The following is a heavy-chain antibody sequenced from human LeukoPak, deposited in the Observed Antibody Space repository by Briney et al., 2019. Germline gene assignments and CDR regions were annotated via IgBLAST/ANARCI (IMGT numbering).Heavy chain of an antibody. CDR2: ISYDGSNE. Sequence: GGSLRLSCTASGFTFSSYAMHWVRQAPGKGLEWAAVISYDGSNEYYADSVKGRFTISRDNSKNTLYLQMNSLRAEDTAVYYCARDYLVATLGPLVDYWGQGTLVTVSS. J-gene: IGHJ4*02. CDR3: ARDYLVATLGPLVDY. CDR1: GFTFSSYA. D-gene: IGHD5-12*01. V-gene: IGHV3-30-3*01.